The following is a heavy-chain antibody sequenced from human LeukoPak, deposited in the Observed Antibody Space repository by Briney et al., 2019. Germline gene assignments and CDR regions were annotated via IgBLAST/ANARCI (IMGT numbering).Heavy chain of an antibody. CDR2: ISYDGSNK. V-gene: IGHV3-30*18. CDR3: AKELDYYGSGPFDY. D-gene: IGHD3-10*01. Sequence: PGRSLRLSCAASGFTFSSYGMHWVRQAPGKGLEWVAAISYDGSNKYYADSVKGRFTISRDNSKNTLYLQMNSLRAEDTAVYYCAKELDYYGSGPFDYRGQGTLVTVSS. CDR1: GFTFSSYG. J-gene: IGHJ4*02.